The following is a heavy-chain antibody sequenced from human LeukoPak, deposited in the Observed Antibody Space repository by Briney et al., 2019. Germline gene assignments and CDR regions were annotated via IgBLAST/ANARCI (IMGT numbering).Heavy chain of an antibody. D-gene: IGHD6-13*01. CDR2: IFPGDSDT. Sequence: GESLKISCKGSGYSFTSYWIGWVRQMPGKSLEWMGIIFPGDSDTRYSPSFQGQVTISADKSISTAYLQWSSLKASDTAMYYCARLGLAAADYDAFDIWGQGTMVTVSS. J-gene: IGHJ3*02. CDR1: GYSFTSYW. V-gene: IGHV5-51*01. CDR3: ARLGLAAADYDAFDI.